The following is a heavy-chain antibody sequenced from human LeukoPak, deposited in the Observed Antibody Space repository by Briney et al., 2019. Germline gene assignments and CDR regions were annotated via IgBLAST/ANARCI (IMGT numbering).Heavy chain of an antibody. CDR1: GGSVSSTTYY. J-gene: IGHJ4*02. Sequence: ASETLSLTCTVSGGSVSSTTYYWSWIRQPPGKGLEWIASINYSGSTYYNPSLKSRIAISVDTSENQFSLKLSSVTAADTAGYYCARYVVYGSGKYYFDYWGQGTLVTVSS. D-gene: IGHD3-10*01. CDR2: INYSGST. V-gene: IGHV4-39*01. CDR3: ARYVVYGSGKYYFDY.